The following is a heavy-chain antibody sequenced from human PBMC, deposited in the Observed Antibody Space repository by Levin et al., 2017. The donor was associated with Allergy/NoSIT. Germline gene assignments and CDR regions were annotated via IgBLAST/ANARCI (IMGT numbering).Heavy chain of an antibody. D-gene: IGHD6-13*01. CDR1: GFIFSNFA. V-gene: IGHV3-23*01. Sequence: LAGGSLRLSCAASGFIFSNFAMSWVRQAPGKGLGWISSSGSGSTYYADSVKGRFTISSDNSKNTLYLQMNNLRAEDTALYYCAKATGGSWAEFDSWGQGTQVTVSS. CDR2: SSGSGST. CDR3: AKATGGSWAEFDS. J-gene: IGHJ5*01.